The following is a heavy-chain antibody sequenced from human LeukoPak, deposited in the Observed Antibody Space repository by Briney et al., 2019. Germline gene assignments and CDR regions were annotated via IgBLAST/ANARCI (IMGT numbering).Heavy chain of an antibody. J-gene: IGHJ5*02. D-gene: IGHD3-10*01. Sequence: SETLSLTCTVSGGSISGYYWSWIRQHPGKGLEWIGYIYYSGSTYYNPSLKSRVTISVDTSKNQFSLKLSFVTAADTAVYYCARGFGESWFDPWGQGTLVTVSS. CDR2: IYYSGST. CDR1: GGSISGYY. V-gene: IGHV4-31*03. CDR3: ARGFGESWFDP.